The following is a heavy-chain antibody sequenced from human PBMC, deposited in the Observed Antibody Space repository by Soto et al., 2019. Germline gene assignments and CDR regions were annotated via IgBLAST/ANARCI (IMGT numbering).Heavy chain of an antibody. J-gene: IGHJ5*02. D-gene: IGHD4-17*01. CDR2: ISAYNGNT. Sequence: ASVKVSCKAYGYTFTSYGISWVRQAPGQGLEWMGWISAYNGNTNYAQKLQGRVTMTTDTSTSTAYMELRSLRSDDTAVYFCARDPFGDYGGDPWGQGTLVTVSS. CDR1: GYTFTSYG. V-gene: IGHV1-18*01. CDR3: ARDPFGDYGGDP.